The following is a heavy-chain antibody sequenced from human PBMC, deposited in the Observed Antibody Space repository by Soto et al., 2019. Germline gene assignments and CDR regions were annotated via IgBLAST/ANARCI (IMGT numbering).Heavy chain of an antibody. Sequence: ASVNVSWKVSGYTLTGLSMHWVRPAPGKRLEWIVGFDTEDGETIYAHNLQVRVTITEDTTTDTAYMQLSSLRSEAPALYYSTTWPHFWRGDNPDFD. D-gene: IGHD3-3*02. J-gene: IGHJ4*01. CDR1: GYTLTGLS. CDR3: TTWPHFWRGDNPDFD. CDR2: FDTEDGET. V-gene: IGHV1-24*01.